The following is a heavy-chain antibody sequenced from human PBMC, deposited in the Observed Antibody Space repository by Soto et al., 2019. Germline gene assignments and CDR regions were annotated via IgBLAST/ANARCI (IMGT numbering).Heavy chain of an antibody. V-gene: IGHV4-31*03. CDR2: IYYSGST. CDR3: ARGLRAAAENWFDP. J-gene: IGHJ5*02. Sequence: QVQLQESGPGLVKPSQTLSLTCTVSGGSISSGGYYWSWIRQHPGKGLEWIGYIYYSGSTYYNPSLKSRVTISLDTSKNQFSLKLSSVTAADTAVYYCARGLRAAAENWFDPWGQGTLVTVSS. D-gene: IGHD6-13*01. CDR1: GGSISSGGYY.